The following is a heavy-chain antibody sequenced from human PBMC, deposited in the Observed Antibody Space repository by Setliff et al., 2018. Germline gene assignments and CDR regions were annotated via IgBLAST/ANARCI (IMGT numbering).Heavy chain of an antibody. CDR2: INPNSGGT. CDR3: ARFSGHNYGSFDS. J-gene: IGHJ4*02. Sequence: ASVKVSCKASGYTFTGYYMHWVRQAPGQGLEWMGWINPNSGGTNYAQKFQGRVTMTRDTSISTAYMELSRLRSDDTAVYYCARFSGHNYGSFDSWGQGTLVTVSS. V-gene: IGHV1-2*02. CDR1: GYTFTGYY. D-gene: IGHD5-18*01.